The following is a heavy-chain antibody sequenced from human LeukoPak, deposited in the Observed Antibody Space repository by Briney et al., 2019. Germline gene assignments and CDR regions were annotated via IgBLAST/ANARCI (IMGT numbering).Heavy chain of an antibody. D-gene: IGHD3-22*01. Sequence: SETLSLTCTVSGGSISSYYWSWIRQPPWKGLEWIGYIYYSGSTNYNPSLKSRVTISVDTSKNQFSLKLSSVTAADTAVYYCAYSSGYYYYYGMDVWGQGTTVTVSS. CDR3: AYSSGYYYYYGMDV. J-gene: IGHJ6*02. CDR1: GGSISSYY. CDR2: IYYSGST. V-gene: IGHV4-59*01.